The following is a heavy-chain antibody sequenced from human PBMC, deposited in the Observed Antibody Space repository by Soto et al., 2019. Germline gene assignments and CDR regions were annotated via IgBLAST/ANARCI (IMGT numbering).Heavy chain of an antibody. CDR3: ASLRVVRGVDDAFDI. V-gene: IGHV1-46*03. CDR2: INPSGGST. J-gene: IGHJ3*02. Sequence: ASVKVSCKASGDAFTSYYMHWVRQAPGQGLEWMGIINPSGGSTSYAQKFQGRVTMTRDTSTSTVYMELSSLRSEDTAVYYCASLRVVRGVDDAFDIWGQGTMVTVSS. CDR1: GDAFTSYY. D-gene: IGHD3-10*01.